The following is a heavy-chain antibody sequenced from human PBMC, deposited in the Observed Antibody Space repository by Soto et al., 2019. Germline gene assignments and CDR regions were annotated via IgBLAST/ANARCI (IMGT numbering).Heavy chain of an antibody. CDR3: TSPSIAVAHFAFDI. V-gene: IGHV3-74*01. CDR1: GFSFSGLW. J-gene: IGHJ3*02. D-gene: IGHD6-19*01. CDR2: ISHDGSST. Sequence: EVQLVESGGGLVQPGGSMRLSCAASGFSFSGLWVHWVRQAAGEGLVWVSRISHDGSSTSYADSVEGRFTITRDNARNTVYLQMNSLRVEATAVYYCTSPSIAVAHFAFDIWGQGTMVTVSS.